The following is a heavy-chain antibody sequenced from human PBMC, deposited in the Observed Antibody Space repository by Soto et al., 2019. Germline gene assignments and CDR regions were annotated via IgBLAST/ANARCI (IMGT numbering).Heavy chain of an antibody. J-gene: IGHJ6*02. CDR2: ISGGGGST. CDR1: GFTFGTYA. Sequence: EVQLLESGGGLVQPGGSLRLSCAASGFTFGTYAMNWVRQAPGKGLEWVSAISGGGGSTYYADSVKGRVTISRDNSKNTLDLQMNSLGAEDTAVYYCAKVSLGALTFTDYYYYGLDVWGQGTTVTVSS. D-gene: IGHD1-26*01. CDR3: AKVSLGALTFTDYYYYGLDV. V-gene: IGHV3-23*01.